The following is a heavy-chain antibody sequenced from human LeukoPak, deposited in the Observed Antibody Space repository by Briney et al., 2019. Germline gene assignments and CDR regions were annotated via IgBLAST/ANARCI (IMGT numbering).Heavy chain of an antibody. CDR3: VKDHEYSYDY. CDR2: ISISGDNT. J-gene: IGHJ4*02. CDR1: GFTFNNYA. V-gene: IGHV3-64D*06. D-gene: IGHD5-18*01. Sequence: GGSLRLSCSASGFTFNNYAMHWVRHAPGKGLEFVSTISISGDNTYYADSVKGRFTISRDNSKNTLYLQVRSLRDEDTAVYYCVKDHEYSYDYWGRGTLVTVSS.